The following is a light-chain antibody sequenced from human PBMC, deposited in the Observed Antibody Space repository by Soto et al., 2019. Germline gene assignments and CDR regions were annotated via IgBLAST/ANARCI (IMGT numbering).Light chain of an antibody. CDR3: QQAASLTIT. Sequence: SPSAVSASVVDRVTITWRSSQGVSTWLAWYQQKPGKAPNLLIYTASSLQSGVPSRFSGSGSGTDFTLTINGLQPEDFATYYCQQAASLTITLGHGTRMEIK. CDR2: TAS. CDR1: QGVSTW. J-gene: IGKJ5*01. V-gene: IGKV1-12*01.